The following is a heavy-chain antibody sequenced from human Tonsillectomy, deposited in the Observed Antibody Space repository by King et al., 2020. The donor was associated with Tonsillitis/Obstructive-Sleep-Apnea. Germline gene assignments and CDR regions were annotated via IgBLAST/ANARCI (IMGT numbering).Heavy chain of an antibody. CDR1: GGSLSGYY. CDR3: AGDNGGGSAFDI. CDR2: ISHTGST. D-gene: IGHD3-16*01. J-gene: IGHJ3*02. Sequence: VQLQQWGAGLLKPSETLSLTCGVYGGSLSGYYWSWIWQPPGKGLEWIGEISHTGSTNYNPSLKSRVTISVDTSKNQLSLRLSSVTAADTAVYYCAGDNGGGSAFDIWGQGTMVTVSS. V-gene: IGHV4-34*01.